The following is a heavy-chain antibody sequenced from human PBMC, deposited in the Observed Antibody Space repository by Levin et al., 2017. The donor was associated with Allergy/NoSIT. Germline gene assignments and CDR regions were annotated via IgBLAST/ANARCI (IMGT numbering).Heavy chain of an antibody. CDR3: ARWRGGFDY. Sequence: SGPTLVKPTQTLTLTCSFSGFPLTTGGVAVGWIRQPPGKALEWLALIYWDDNKRYSPSLKSRLTITKDTSKNQVLLILTNVDPVDTATYYCARWRGGFDYWGQGTLLIVSS. D-gene: IGHD1-1*01. CDR1: GFPLTTGGVA. CDR2: IYWDDNK. J-gene: IGHJ4*02. V-gene: IGHV2-5*02.